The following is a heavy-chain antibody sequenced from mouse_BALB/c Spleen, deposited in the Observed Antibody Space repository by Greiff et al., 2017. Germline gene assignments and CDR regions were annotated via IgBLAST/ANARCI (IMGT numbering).Heavy chain of an antibody. CDR1: GYTFTSYY. CDR2: INPSNGGT. J-gene: IGHJ3*01. V-gene: IGHV1S81*02. CDR3: TRFYYDYDEGGSWFAY. D-gene: IGHD2-4*01. Sequence: QVQLQQSGAELVKPGASVKLSCKASGYTFTSYYMYWVKQRPGQGLEWIGEINPSNGGTNFNEKFKSKATLTVDKSSSTAYMQLSSLTSEDSAVYYCTRFYYDYDEGGSWFAYWGQGTLVTVSA.